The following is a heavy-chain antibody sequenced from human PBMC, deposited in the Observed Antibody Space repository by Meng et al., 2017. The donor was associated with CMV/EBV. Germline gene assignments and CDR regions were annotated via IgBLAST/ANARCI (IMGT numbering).Heavy chain of an antibody. V-gene: IGHV4-38-2*02. CDR2: IYHSGST. Sequence: GSLRLSCTVSGYSISSGSYWGWSRQPPGKGLEWSGSIYHSGSTYYNPSLKSRVTISVDTSKNQFSLKLSSVTAADTAVYYCARVSSGGVGAAAMWFDPWGQGTLVTVSS. D-gene: IGHD6-13*01. J-gene: IGHJ5*02. CDR3: ARVSSGGVGAAAMWFDP. CDR1: GYSISSGSY.